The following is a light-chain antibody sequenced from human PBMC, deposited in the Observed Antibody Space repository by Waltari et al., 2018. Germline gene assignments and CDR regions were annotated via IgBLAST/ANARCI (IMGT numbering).Light chain of an antibody. CDR1: SGHSGHA. CDR3: QTWGV. J-gene: IGLJ3*02. Sequence: QLVLTQSPSASASLGASVKLTCTLSSGHSGHAIVWHQQQPEKGPGYLMRLSRDGSHSQGDVIPDRFSGSSSGAEPYLTISSLQSGDEADYYCQTWGVFGAGTTLTVL. V-gene: IGLV4-69*01. CDR2: LSRDGSH.